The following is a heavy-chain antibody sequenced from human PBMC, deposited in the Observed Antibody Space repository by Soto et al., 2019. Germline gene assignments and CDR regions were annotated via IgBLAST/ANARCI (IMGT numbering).Heavy chain of an antibody. CDR1: GFSLSTTGVG. V-gene: IGHV2-5*01. J-gene: IGHJ4*02. D-gene: IGHD6-13*01. Sequence: SGPTLVNPTQTLTLTCTFSGFSLSTTGVGVSWIRQPPGKALEWLALIYWHHDKRYSPSLKTRLTITKDTSKNQEVLTMSYMDPVKPVTYYCLHRGGAAVGLYYFGYWGKGARGIVSS. CDR3: LHRGGAAVGLYYFGY. CDR2: IYWHHDK.